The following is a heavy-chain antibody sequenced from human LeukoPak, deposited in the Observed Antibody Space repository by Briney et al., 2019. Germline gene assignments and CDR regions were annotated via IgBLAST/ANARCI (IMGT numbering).Heavy chain of an antibody. CDR3: AKEASDIRSSVDS. CDR1: GFTFDDAW. Sequence: KTGGSLRLSCAVSGFTFDDAWMTWVRQTPEKGLEWVARIKSKKDGGTRDYAAPVKGRFAISIDDSKNTVYLQMNSLRAEDTAVYYCAKEASDIRSSVDSWGQGTLVTVSS. D-gene: IGHD6-6*01. V-gene: IGHV3-15*01. CDR2: IKSKKDGGTR. J-gene: IGHJ4*02.